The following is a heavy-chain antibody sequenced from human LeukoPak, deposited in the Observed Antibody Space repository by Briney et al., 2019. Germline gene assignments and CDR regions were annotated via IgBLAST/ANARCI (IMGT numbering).Heavy chain of an antibody. V-gene: IGHV3-43*02. CDR1: GFTFDNYV. CDR2: ISENGGST. D-gene: IGHD6-13*01. Sequence: GGSLRLSCAASGFTFDNYVMHWVRQAPGKGLEWVSLISENGGSTYYADSVKGRFTISRENSKTSLYLQMNSLRTEDTALYYCAKEGSSWLYYFDSWGQGTLVTVSS. J-gene: IGHJ4*02. CDR3: AKEGSSWLYYFDS.